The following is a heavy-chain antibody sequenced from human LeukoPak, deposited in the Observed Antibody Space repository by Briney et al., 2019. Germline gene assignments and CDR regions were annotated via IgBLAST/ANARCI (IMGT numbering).Heavy chain of an antibody. V-gene: IGHV3-30*02. CDR3: AKDPIPGIAAAQKYYYYYYYMDV. CDR1: GFTFSSYG. CDR2: IRYDGSNK. Sequence: GGSLRLSCAASGFTFSSYGMHWVRQAPGKGLEWVAFIRYDGSNKYYADSVKGRFTISRDNSKNTLYLQMNSLRAEDTAVYYCAKDPIPGIAAAQKYYYYYYYMDVWGKGTTVTIS. D-gene: IGHD6-13*01. J-gene: IGHJ6*03.